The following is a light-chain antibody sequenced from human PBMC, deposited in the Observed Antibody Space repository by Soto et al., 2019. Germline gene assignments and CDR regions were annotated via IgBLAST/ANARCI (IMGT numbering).Light chain of an antibody. Sequence: QSVLTQPPSVSGAPGQWVTISCTGSNSNIGAGYDVHWYQQLPGTAPKVLIYGNSNRPSGVPDRFSGSKSGTSASLAITGLQAEDEADYYCQSYDSSLSGYVFGTGTKLTVL. V-gene: IGLV1-40*01. CDR1: NSNIGAGYD. J-gene: IGLJ1*01. CDR3: QSYDSSLSGYV. CDR2: GNS.